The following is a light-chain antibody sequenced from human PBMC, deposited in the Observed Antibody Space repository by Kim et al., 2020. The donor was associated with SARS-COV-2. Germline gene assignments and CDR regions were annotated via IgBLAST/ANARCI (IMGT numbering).Light chain of an antibody. CDR2: GKN. CDR3: NSRDSSGNWV. V-gene: IGLV3-19*01. J-gene: IGLJ3*02. CDR1: SLRSYY. Sequence: SSELTQDPAVSVALGQTVRITCQGDSLRSYYASWYQQKPGQAPVLVIYGKNNRPSGIPDRFSGSSSGNTASLPITGAQAEDEADYYCNSRDSSGNWVFGG.